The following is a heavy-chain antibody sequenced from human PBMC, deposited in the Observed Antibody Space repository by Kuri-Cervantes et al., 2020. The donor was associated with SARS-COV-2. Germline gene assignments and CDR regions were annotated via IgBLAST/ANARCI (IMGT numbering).Heavy chain of an antibody. J-gene: IGHJ2*01. V-gene: IGHV4-38-2*01. CDR1: GYSISSGYY. D-gene: IGHD3-3*01. CDR3: ATSQNLEWSPLGVFWYFDL. CDR2: IYHSGST. Sequence: SETLSLTCAVSGYSISSGYYWGWIRQPPGKGLEWIGSIYHSGSTYYNPSLKSRVTISVDTSKNQFSLKLSSVTAADTAVYYCATSQNLEWSPLGVFWYFDLWGRGTLVTVSS.